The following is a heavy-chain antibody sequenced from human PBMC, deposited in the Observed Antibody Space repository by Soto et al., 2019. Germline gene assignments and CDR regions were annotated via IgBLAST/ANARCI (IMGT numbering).Heavy chain of an antibody. V-gene: IGHV3-30-3*01. J-gene: IGHJ6*02. CDR3: ARDRGSYYYYGIDV. CDR2: ISYDGSNK. Sequence: QVQLVESGGGVVQPGRSLRLSCAASGFTFSSYAMQWVRQAPGKGLEWVAVISYDGSNKYYADSVKGRFTISRDNSKNTLYLQMNSLRAEDTAVYYCARDRGSYYYYGIDVWGQGTTVTVSS. CDR1: GFTFSSYA.